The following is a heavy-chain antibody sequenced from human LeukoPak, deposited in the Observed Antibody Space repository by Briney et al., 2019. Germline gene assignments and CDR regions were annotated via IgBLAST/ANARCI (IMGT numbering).Heavy chain of an antibody. CDR3: ARHAQWLVDY. Sequence: PSETLSLTCTVSGGSISSGGYYWSWIRQHPGKGLEWIGCIYYSGSTYYNPSLKSRVTISVDTSKNQFSLKLSSVTAADTAVYYCARHAQWLVDYWGQGTLVTVSS. CDR1: GGSISSGGYY. CDR2: IYYSGST. V-gene: IGHV4-31*03. J-gene: IGHJ4*02. D-gene: IGHD6-19*01.